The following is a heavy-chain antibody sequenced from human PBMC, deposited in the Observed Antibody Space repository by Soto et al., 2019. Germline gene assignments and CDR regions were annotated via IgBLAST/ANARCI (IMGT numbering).Heavy chain of an antibody. Sequence: EVQLLESGGGLVQPGGSLRLSCAASGFTFSSYAMSWVRQAPGKGLEWVSAISGSGGSTYYADSVKGRFTISRDNSKNTLYLQMNSLRAEDTAVYYCAKSGFGGSRPNWYFDLWGRGTLVTVSS. J-gene: IGHJ2*01. CDR2: ISGSGGST. CDR3: AKSGFGGSRPNWYFDL. CDR1: GFTFSSYA. D-gene: IGHD3-16*01. V-gene: IGHV3-23*01.